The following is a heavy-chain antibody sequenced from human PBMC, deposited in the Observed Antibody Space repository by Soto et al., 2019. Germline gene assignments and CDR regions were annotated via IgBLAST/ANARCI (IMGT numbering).Heavy chain of an antibody. V-gene: IGHV5-51*01. CDR1: GYSFTSYW. J-gene: IGHJ4*02. Sequence: PGESQKISCKGSGYSFTSYWSGWVRQIPGKGLEWMGIIYPGDSDTRYSPSFQGQVTISADKSISTAYLQWSSLKASDTAMYYCARVGVGATLAYYFDYWGQGTLVTVSS. D-gene: IGHD1-26*01. CDR2: IYPGDSDT. CDR3: ARVGVGATLAYYFDY.